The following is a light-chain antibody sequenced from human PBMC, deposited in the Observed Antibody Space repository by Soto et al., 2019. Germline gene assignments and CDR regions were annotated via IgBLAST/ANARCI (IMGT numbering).Light chain of an antibody. J-gene: IGKJ2*01. CDR1: QSIRSY. CDR3: QQSYTTPYT. CDR2: GAS. Sequence: DIQMTQSPSSLSASVGDRVTITCRASQSIRSYLNWYHQKPGKTPQLLIYGASNLQSGAPSRFTGSVSGTHFTLTISSLQPEDFATYYCQQSYTTPYTFGQWTKLEIK. V-gene: IGKV1-39*01.